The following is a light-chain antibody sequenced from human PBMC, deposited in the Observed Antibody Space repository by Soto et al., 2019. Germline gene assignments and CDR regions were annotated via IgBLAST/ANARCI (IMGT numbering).Light chain of an antibody. Sequence: QSALTQPASVSGSPGQSITISCTGTSSDVGGYDFVSWYRQYPGQAPKILIYEVTHRPSGVPERFSGSKSGNTASLTISGLQADDEADYYCSSYTIASSPVFGPGTKLTVL. J-gene: IGLJ1*01. CDR1: SSDVGGYDF. CDR2: EVT. V-gene: IGLV2-14*01. CDR3: SSYTIASSPV.